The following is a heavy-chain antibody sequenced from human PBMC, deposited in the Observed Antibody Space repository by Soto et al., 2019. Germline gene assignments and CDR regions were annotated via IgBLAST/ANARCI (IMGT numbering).Heavy chain of an antibody. V-gene: IGHV4-4*02. CDR2: ISHSGST. J-gene: IGHJ6*02. CDR3: ARDQYDFRSGSYYYAMEV. D-gene: IGHD3-3*01. Sequence: SETLSLTCAVSGDSINSSHWWNWVRQPPGKGLEWIGQISHSGSTNYNPSLTSRVTISVDKSKNHFSLKLTSVTAADTAVYYCARDQYDFRSGSYYYAMEVWGQGTKVTVSS. CDR1: GDSINSSHW.